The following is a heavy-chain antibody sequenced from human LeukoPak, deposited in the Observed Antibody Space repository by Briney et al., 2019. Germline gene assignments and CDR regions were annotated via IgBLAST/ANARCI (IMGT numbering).Heavy chain of an antibody. CDR2: ISGSGGSP. D-gene: IGHD3-22*01. V-gene: IGHV3-23*01. Sequence: GGSLRLSCVVSGITFNTYAMSWVRQAPGKGLEWVSSISGSGGSPYYADSAKGRFTISRDNSKNTLYLQMNSLRAEDTAVYYCAKDHYYNNSGYYYVGPFGYWGQGTLVTVSS. CDR3: AKDHYYNNSGYYYVGPFGY. J-gene: IGHJ4*02. CDR1: GITFNTYA.